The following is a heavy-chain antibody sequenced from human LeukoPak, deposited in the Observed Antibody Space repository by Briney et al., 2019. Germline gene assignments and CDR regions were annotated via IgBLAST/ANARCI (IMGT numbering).Heavy chain of an antibody. J-gene: IGHJ4*02. V-gene: IGHV4-34*01. CDR1: GGSFSGYS. CDR2: INHSGGT. D-gene: IGHD3-10*01. Sequence: SETLSLTCAVYGGSFSGYSWNWIRKPPVKGLEWIGEINHSGGTNYNPSLKSRVTISVDTSKKQFSLKLSSVTAADTAVYYCARGVDYYGVWGQGTLVTVSS. CDR3: ARGVDYYGV.